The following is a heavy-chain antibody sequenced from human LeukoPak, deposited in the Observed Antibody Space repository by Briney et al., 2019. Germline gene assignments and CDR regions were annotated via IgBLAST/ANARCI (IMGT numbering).Heavy chain of an antibody. CDR1: GYTFTSYG. J-gene: IGHJ4*02. V-gene: IGHV1-18*01. CDR3: ARAQQLIRGDY. Sequence: ASVKVSCKASGYTFTSYGISWVRQAPGQGLEWMGWISAYNGNSHYTQKFQGRVTMTTDTSTSTAYMELRSLRSDDTAVYYCARAQQLIRGDYWGQGTLVTVSS. D-gene: IGHD6-13*01. CDR2: ISAYNGNS.